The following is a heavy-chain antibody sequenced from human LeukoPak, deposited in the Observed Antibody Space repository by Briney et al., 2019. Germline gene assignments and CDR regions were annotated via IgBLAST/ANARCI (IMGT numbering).Heavy chain of an antibody. CDR1: GGSISSYY. CDR2: IYTSGGT. J-gene: IGHJ6*03. V-gene: IGHV4-4*07. Sequence: SETLSPTCTVSGGSISSYYWSWIRQPAGKGLEWIGRIYTSGGTNYNPSLKSRVTMSVDTSKNQFSLKLSSVTAADTAVYYCARDLGNYYYYYMDVWGKGTTVTVSS. D-gene: IGHD3-16*01. CDR3: ARDLGNYYYYYMDV.